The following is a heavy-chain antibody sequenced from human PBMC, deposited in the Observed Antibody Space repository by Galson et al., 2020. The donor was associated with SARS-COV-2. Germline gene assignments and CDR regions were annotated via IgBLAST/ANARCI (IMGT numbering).Heavy chain of an antibody. CDR3: ARVGFGELYADPEPIYYYYGMDV. D-gene: IGHD3-10*01. Sequence: KASETLSLTCAVSGGSISSSNWWSWVRQPPGKGLEWIGEIHHSGSTNYHPSLKSRATISVDKSKNQFSLKLSSVTAADTAVYYCARVGFGELYADPEPIYYYYGMDVWGQGTTVTVSS. V-gene: IGHV4-4*02. J-gene: IGHJ6*02. CDR2: IHHSGST. CDR1: GGSISSSNW.